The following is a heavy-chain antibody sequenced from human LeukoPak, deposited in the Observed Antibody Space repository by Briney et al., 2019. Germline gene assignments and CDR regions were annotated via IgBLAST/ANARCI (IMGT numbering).Heavy chain of an antibody. CDR3: ARERWGRGYSYGWKREFDY. Sequence: ASVKVSCKASGYTFTSYGISWVRQAPGQGLEWMGWISAYNGNTNYAQKLQGRVTMTTDTSTSTAYMELRSLRSDDTSVYYCARERWGRGYSYGWKREFDYWGQGTLVTVSS. V-gene: IGHV1-18*01. CDR1: GYTFTSYG. J-gene: IGHJ4*02. CDR2: ISAYNGNT. D-gene: IGHD5-18*01.